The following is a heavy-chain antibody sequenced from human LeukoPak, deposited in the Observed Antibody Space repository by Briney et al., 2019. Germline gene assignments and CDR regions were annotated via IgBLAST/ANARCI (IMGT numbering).Heavy chain of an antibody. CDR1: GYTFTSYG. CDR2: ISAYNGNT. CDR3: ARDGPPASYYYYYYMDV. Sequence: ASVKVSCKASGYTFTSYGISWVRQAPGQGLEWMGWISAYNGNTNYAQKLQGRVTMTTDTSTSTAYMELRSLRSDDTAVYYCARDGPPASYYYYYYMDVWGKGTTVTVSS. J-gene: IGHJ6*03. V-gene: IGHV1-18*01. D-gene: IGHD2-2*01.